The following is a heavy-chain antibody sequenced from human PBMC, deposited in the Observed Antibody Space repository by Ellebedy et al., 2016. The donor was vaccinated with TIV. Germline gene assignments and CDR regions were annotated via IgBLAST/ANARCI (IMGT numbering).Heavy chain of an antibody. Sequence: ASVKVSCXASGYSFPSYGINWVRQAPGQGLEWMGWISTYNGKTESAQKLQGRVTMTTSTSSSPVYMELRSLRSDDTAVYYCAREESTGWFWDYWGQGTLVNVSS. CDR3: AREESTGWFWDY. J-gene: IGHJ4*02. V-gene: IGHV1-18*01. CDR2: ISTYNGKT. CDR1: GYSFPSYG. D-gene: IGHD6-13*01.